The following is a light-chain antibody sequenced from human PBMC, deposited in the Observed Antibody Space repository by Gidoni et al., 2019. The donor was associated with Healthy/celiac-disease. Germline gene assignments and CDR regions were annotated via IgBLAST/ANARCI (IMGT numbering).Light chain of an antibody. J-gene: IGKJ3*01. CDR3: QQYCSSPFT. Sequence: EIVLTQSPGTLSLSQGERATLSCMASQSVSSSYLAWYQQKPGQAPRLLIYGASSRATGIPDRFSGSGAGTDFTLTISRLEPEDFAVYYCQQYCSSPFTFGPGTKVDIK. V-gene: IGKV3-20*01. CDR1: QSVSSSY. CDR2: GAS.